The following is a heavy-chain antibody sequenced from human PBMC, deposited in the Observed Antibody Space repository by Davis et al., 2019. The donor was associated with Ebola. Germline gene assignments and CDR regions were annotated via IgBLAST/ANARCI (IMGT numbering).Heavy chain of an antibody. D-gene: IGHD3-3*01. CDR2: ISGSGGST. Sequence: PGGSLRLSCAASGFTFSSYAMSWVRQAPGKGLEWVSAISGSGGSTYYADSVKGRFTISRDNSKNTLYLQMNSLRAEDTAVYYCAKSIDYDFWSGYYTLDYWGQGTLVTVSS. J-gene: IGHJ4*02. V-gene: IGHV3-23*01. CDR3: AKSIDYDFWSGYYTLDY. CDR1: GFTFSSYA.